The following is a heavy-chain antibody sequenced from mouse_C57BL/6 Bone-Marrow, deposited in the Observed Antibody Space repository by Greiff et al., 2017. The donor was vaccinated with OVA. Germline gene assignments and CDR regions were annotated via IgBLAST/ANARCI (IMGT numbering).Heavy chain of an antibody. V-gene: IGHV3-6*01. CDR3: ASGTTY. CDR2: ISNDGSN. J-gene: IGHJ3*01. Sequence: EVKLEESGPGLVKPSQSLSLTCSVTGYSITSGYYWNWIRQFPGNKLEWMGYISNDGSNNYNPSLKNRISITRDTSKNQFFLKLNSVTTEDTATYCCASGTTYWGQGTLVTVSA. CDR1: GYSITSGYY. D-gene: IGHD4-1*01.